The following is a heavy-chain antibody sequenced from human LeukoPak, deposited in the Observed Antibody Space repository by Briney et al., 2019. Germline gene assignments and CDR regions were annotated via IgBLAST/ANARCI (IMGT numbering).Heavy chain of an antibody. CDR2: ISAYNGNT. J-gene: IGHJ5*02. Sequence: GASVKVSCKASGYTFTSYDINWVRQAPGQGLEWMGWISAYNGNTNYAQKLQGRVTMTTDTSTSTAYMELRSLRSDDTAVYYCARTPGIAAASLNWFDPWGQGTLVTVSS. CDR1: GYTFTSYD. D-gene: IGHD6-13*01. CDR3: ARTPGIAAASLNWFDP. V-gene: IGHV1-18*01.